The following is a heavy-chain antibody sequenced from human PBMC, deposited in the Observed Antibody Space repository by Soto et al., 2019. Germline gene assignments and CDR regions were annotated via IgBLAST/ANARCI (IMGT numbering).Heavy chain of an antibody. CDR3: ARDREMADY. V-gene: IGHV3-33*01. CDR1: GFTFSSYG. D-gene: IGHD1-26*01. Sequence: QVQLVESGGGVVQPGRSLRLSCAASGFTFSSYGMHWVRQAPGKGLEWVAVIWYDGSNKYYADSVKGRFTISRDNSKNTLYLQMNSLRDEDTAGYYGARDREMADYWGHGNRVTVAS. CDR2: IWYDGSNK. J-gene: IGHJ4*01.